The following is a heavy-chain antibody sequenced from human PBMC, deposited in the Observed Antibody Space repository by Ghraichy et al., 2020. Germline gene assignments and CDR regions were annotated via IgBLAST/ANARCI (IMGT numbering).Heavy chain of an antibody. CDR3: ARDPYSSRWSSYGSYNYFYYMDV. D-gene: IGHD6-13*01. V-gene: IGHV3-7*03. Sequence: GGSLRLSCAASGFTISSFWMSWVRQAPGKGLEWVANIKEDGSEKYYVDSVEGRFTISRDNAKNSLYLQMNSLRAADTAVYFCARDPYSSRWSSYGSYNYFYYMDVWGEGTTVTVSS. CDR2: IKEDGSEK. J-gene: IGHJ6*03. CDR1: GFTISSFW.